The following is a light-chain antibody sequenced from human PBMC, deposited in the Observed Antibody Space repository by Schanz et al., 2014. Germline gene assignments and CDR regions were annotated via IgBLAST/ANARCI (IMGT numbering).Light chain of an antibody. CDR2: GAS. V-gene: IGKV3D-15*01. Sequence: EIVMTQSPVTLSVSPGERATLSCRASQSVSSNLAWFQQKPGQAPRLLIYGASSRATGIPDRFSGSGSGTDFTLTISSLQSEDFAVYYCQQYNNWLTWTFGQGTKVEIK. CDR1: QSVSSN. J-gene: IGKJ1*01. CDR3: QQYNNWLTWT.